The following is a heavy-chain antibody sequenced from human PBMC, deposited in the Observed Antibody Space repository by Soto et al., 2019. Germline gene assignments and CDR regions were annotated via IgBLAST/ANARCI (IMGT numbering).Heavy chain of an antibody. CDR2: IYYSGST. V-gene: IGHV4-31*03. J-gene: IGHJ4*02. D-gene: IGHD2-21*02. Sequence: QVQLQESGPGLVKPSQTLSLTCTVSGGSISSGGYYWSWIRQHPGKGLEWIGYIYYSGSTYYNPSLKSRVTISVDTSKNQFPLKLSSVTAADTAVYYCARGPHIVVVTPNGYFDYWGQGTLVTVSS. CDR3: ARGPHIVVVTPNGYFDY. CDR1: GGSISSGGYY.